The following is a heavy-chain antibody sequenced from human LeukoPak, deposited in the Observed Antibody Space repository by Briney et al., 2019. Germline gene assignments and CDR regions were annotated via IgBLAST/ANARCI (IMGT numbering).Heavy chain of an antibody. D-gene: IGHD6-19*01. CDR1: GGSFSGYY. CDR2: INHSGST. Sequence: SETLSLTCAVYGGSFSGYYWSWIRQPPGKGLEWIGEINHSGSTNHNPSLKSRVTISVDTSKNQFSLKLSSVTAADTAVYHCATTSGGWYRGPGDFFDYWGQGTLVTVSS. J-gene: IGHJ4*02. V-gene: IGHV4-34*01. CDR3: ATTSGGWYRGPGDFFDY.